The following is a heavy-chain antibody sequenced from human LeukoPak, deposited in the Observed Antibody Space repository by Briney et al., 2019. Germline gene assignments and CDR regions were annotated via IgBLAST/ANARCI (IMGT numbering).Heavy chain of an antibody. CDR2: IYYSGNT. CDR1: GTSISSGAYS. D-gene: IGHD3-3*01. J-gene: IGHJ4*02. CDR3: ARTITIFGALGYFDY. V-gene: IGHV4-31*03. Sequence: SQTLSLTCTVSGTSISSGAYSWSWVRQHPGKGLEWIAYIYYSGNTYYNPSLKRRVTISVDTSKNQFSLKLSSVTAADTAVYYCARTITIFGALGYFDYWGQGTLVTVSS.